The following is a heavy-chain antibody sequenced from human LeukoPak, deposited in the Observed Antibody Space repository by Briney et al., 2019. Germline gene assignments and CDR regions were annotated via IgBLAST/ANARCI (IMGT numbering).Heavy chain of an antibody. D-gene: IGHD3-16*01. V-gene: IGHV4-59*01. Sequence: SETLSLTCTVSGGSISSYYWSWIRQPPGKGLEWIGYIYYSGSTNYNPSLKSRVTISVDTSKNQFSLKLSSVTAADTAVYYCARETSQKGAHYMDVWGKGTMVTIPS. CDR1: GGSISSYY. CDR2: IYYSGST. J-gene: IGHJ6*03. CDR3: ARETSQKGAHYMDV.